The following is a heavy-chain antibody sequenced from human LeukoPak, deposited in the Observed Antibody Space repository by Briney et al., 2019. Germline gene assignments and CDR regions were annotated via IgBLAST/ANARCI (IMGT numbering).Heavy chain of an antibody. V-gene: IGHV1-2*02. CDR3: ARAIPEGGFYYGMDV. Sequence: ASVKVSCKASGYTFTSYYMHCVRQAPGQGLEWMGWINPNSGGTNYAQKFQGRVTMTRDTSISTAYMELSRLRSDDTAVYYCARAIPEGGFYYGMDVWGQGTTVTVSS. CDR1: GYTFTSYY. D-gene: IGHD1-26*01. CDR2: INPNSGGT. J-gene: IGHJ6*02.